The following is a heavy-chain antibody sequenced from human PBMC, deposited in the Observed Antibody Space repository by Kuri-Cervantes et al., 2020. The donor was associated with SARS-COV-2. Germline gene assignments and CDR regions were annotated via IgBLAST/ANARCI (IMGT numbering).Heavy chain of an antibody. D-gene: IGHD3-22*01. CDR2: INPNGGGT. CDR3: ARSTPFRRLAVISQGGAFDI. CDR1: GYTFTGYY. Sequence: ASVKVSCKASGYTFTGYYMHWVRQAPGQGLEWMGWINPNGGGTNYAQKFQGWVTMTRDTSISTVYMELSRLRSDDTAVYYCARSTPFRRLAVISQGGAFDIWGQGTMVTVSS. J-gene: IGHJ3*02. V-gene: IGHV1-2*04.